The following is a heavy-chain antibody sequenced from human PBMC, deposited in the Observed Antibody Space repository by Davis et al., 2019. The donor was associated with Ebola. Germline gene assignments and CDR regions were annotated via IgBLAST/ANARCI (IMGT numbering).Heavy chain of an antibody. CDR2: IKRDSDEGTR. V-gene: IGHV3-15*07. Sequence: GESLKISCAASGFTFTNAWMNWVRLAPGKGLEWVARIKRDSDEGTRDYAASVRGRFIISRDDGGNTLYLNMNRLKTEDTATYYCATDEGGSRYWGQGAPVIVSS. CDR1: GFTFTNAW. D-gene: IGHD1-26*01. CDR3: ATDEGGSRY. J-gene: IGHJ4*02.